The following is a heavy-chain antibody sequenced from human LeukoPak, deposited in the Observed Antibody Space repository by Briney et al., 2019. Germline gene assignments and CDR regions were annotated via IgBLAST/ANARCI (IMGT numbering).Heavy chain of an antibody. CDR3: ARADYGGYSPSYYFDY. J-gene: IGHJ4*02. CDR1: GFTFSSYG. V-gene: IGHV3-33*01. Sequence: GGSLRLSCAASGFTFSSYGMHWVRQAPGKGLEWVAVIWYDGSNKYYADSVKGRFTISRDNSKNTLYLQMNSLRAEDTAVYYCARADYGGYSPSYYFDYWGQGTLVTVSS. D-gene: IGHD4-23*01. CDR2: IWYDGSNK.